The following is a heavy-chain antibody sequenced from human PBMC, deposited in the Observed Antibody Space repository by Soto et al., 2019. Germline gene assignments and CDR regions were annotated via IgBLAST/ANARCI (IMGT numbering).Heavy chain of an antibody. CDR3: ARASNSAGGGATAFDI. CDR2: ISSSGSTI. Sequence: GGSLRLSCAASGFTFSSYEMNWVRQAPGKGLEWVSYISSSGSTIYYADSVKGRFTISRDNAKNSLYLQMNSLRAEDTAVYSCARASNSAGGGATAFDIWGQGTMVTVSS. J-gene: IGHJ3*02. V-gene: IGHV3-48*03. CDR1: GFTFSSYE. D-gene: IGHD1-26*01.